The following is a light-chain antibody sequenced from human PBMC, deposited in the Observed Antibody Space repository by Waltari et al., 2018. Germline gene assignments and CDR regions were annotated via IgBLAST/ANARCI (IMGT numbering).Light chain of an antibody. V-gene: IGLV1-47*01. Sequence: QSVVTQPPSASGTPGQRVTISCSGSSSNIGSNYVYWYQQLPGTAPKLLIYKNNQRPSGVPDRFSGSKSGTSASLAINGLRSEDEADYYCAAWDDSLSGRVFGGGTKLTVL. CDR3: AAWDDSLSGRV. J-gene: IGLJ3*02. CDR1: SSNIGSNY. CDR2: KNN.